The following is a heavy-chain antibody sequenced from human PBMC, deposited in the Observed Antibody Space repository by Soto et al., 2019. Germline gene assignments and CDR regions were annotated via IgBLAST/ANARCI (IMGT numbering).Heavy chain of an antibody. CDR2: IYHSGST. J-gene: IGHJ5*02. CDR3: ARGRYFDWLLYYWFDP. Sequence: SETLSLTCAVSGGSISNSNWWSWVRQPPGKGLEWIGNIYHSGSTNYNPSLKSRVTISIDKSNNQFSLKLSSVTAADTAVYYCARGRYFDWLLYYWFDPWGQGTLVTVSS. CDR1: GGSISNSNW. V-gene: IGHV4-4*02. D-gene: IGHD3-9*01.